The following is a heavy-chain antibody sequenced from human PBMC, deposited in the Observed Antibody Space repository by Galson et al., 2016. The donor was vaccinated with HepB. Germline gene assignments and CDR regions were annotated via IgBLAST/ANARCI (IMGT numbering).Heavy chain of an antibody. V-gene: IGHV4-39*07. CDR2: MHHSGST. Sequence: SETLSLTCTVSAGSISSSPHYWGWIRQPPGKGLEWIATMHHSGSTHYNPSLKSRVTISGDTSKNQFSLQLTSVTAADTALYYCAMDTHAWVRFDYWGQGILVAVSS. CDR1: AGSISSSPHY. CDR3: AMDTHAWVRFDY. J-gene: IGHJ4*02. D-gene: IGHD5-18*01.